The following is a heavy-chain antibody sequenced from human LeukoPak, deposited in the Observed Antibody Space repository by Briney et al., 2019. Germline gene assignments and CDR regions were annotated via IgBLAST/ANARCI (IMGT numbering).Heavy chain of an antibody. D-gene: IGHD3-22*01. CDR2: ISSSSSTI. J-gene: IGHJ4*02. CDR3: ARGPLYDSSGYYYVSPFFFDY. Sequence: GGSLRLSCAASGFTFSSYSMNWVRQAPGKGQEWVSYISSSSSTIYYADSVKGRFTISRDNAKNSLYLQMNSLRAEDTAVYYCARGPLYDSSGYYYVSPFFFDYWGQGTLVTVSS. V-gene: IGHV3-48*04. CDR1: GFTFSSYS.